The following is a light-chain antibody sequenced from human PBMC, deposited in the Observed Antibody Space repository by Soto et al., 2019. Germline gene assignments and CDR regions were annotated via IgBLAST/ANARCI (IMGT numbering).Light chain of an antibody. Sequence: EIVLTQSPDTLSLFPGERATLSCRASQSVSSTYLAWYQQKPGQAPRPLISAASSRATVTPDRFSGSGSGTDFTLTISRLEPEDFAVYYCQQYGSSRWTFGQGTKV. CDR1: QSVSSTY. V-gene: IGKV3-20*01. J-gene: IGKJ1*01. CDR2: AAS. CDR3: QQYGSSRWT.